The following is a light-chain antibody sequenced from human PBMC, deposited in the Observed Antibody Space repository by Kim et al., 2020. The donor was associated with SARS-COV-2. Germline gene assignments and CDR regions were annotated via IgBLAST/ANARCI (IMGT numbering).Light chain of an antibody. V-gene: IGLV1-51*01. Sequence: QSVLTQPPSVSAAPGQTVAISCSGSSSNIGHNYVSWYQQLPGTAPKLLIYDNNKRPSGIPDRFSGSKSGTSATLGITGLQTGDEADYYCGTWDSRLSVVVFGGGTQLTVL. CDR1: SSNIGHNY. CDR3: GTWDSRLSVVV. J-gene: IGLJ2*01. CDR2: DNN.